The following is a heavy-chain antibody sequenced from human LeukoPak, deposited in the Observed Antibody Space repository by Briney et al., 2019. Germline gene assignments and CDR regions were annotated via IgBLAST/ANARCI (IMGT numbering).Heavy chain of an antibody. D-gene: IGHD3-22*01. J-gene: IGHJ3*02. CDR1: GDRSSDNY. CDR3: ARGKDDSTGHYDAFDI. Sequence: ASVKGSCKASGDRSSDNYVHWGRQAPGQRLEHMGWINPKSGDTHFYQRFKVRVNMTTDTSINTAYMEMRKLRSDDTAVYYCARGKDDSTGHYDAFDIWGHGTMVTVSS. CDR2: INPKSGDT. V-gene: IGHV1-2*02.